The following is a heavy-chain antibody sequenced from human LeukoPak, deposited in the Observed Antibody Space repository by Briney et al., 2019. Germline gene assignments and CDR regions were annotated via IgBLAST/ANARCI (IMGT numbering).Heavy chain of an antibody. Sequence: SETLSLTCTVSGGSISSYYWNWIRQPPGKGLEWIGYISYSGSTNYNPSLKSRVTISVDTSKNQFSLKLNSVTAADTAVYYCARGCRKIWWLNYFDYWGQGTLVTVSS. CDR2: ISYSGST. D-gene: IGHD2-8*02. CDR3: ARGCRKIWWLNYFDY. V-gene: IGHV4-59*01. CDR1: GGSISSYY. J-gene: IGHJ4*02.